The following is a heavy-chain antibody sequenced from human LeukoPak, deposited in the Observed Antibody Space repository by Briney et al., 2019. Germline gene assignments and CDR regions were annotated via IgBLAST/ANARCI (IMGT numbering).Heavy chain of an antibody. CDR1: GFTFSRYW. CDR2: INGDGSFT. J-gene: IGHJ4*02. CDR3: SRDSIKDNYGDYIGDC. Sequence: PGGSLRLSCEASGFTFSRYWMHWVRQAPGEGLVWVSRINGDGSFTNYADFVKGRLTISRDNAKNTLYLQMNSLRAEDTAVYYCSRDSIKDNYGDYIGDCWGQGTLVTVSS. D-gene: IGHD4-17*01. V-gene: IGHV3-74*01.